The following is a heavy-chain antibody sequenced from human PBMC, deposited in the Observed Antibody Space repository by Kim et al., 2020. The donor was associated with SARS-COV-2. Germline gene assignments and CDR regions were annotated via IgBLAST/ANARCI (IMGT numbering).Heavy chain of an antibody. J-gene: IGHJ6*02. D-gene: IGHD6-13*01. CDR1: GFTVSSNY. Sequence: GGSLRLSCAASGFTVSSNYMSWVRQAPGKGLEWVSVIYSGGSTYYTDSVKGRFTISRDNSKNTLYLQMNSLRAEDTAVYYCARDKFITGIAAAAYYYGMDVWGQGTTVTVSS. V-gene: IGHV3-53*01. CDR3: ARDKFITGIAAAAYYYGMDV. CDR2: IYSGGST.